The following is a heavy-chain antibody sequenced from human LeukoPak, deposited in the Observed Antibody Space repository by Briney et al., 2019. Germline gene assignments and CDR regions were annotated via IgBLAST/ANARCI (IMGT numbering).Heavy chain of an antibody. CDR1: GFTVSSNY. CDR2: IYRGGST. V-gene: IGHV3-53*01. Sequence: GGSLRLSCAASGFTVSSNYMNWVRQAPGKGLEWVSVIYRGGSTYYADSVKGRFTISRDTSKNTVYLQMNSLRAEDTAVYYCARGGARQQLFENYFDYWGQGTLVTVSS. J-gene: IGHJ4*02. CDR3: ARGGARQQLFENYFDY. D-gene: IGHD6-13*01.